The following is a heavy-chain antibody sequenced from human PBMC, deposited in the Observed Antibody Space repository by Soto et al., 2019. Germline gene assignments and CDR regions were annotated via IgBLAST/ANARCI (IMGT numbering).Heavy chain of an antibody. J-gene: IGHJ5*02. V-gene: IGHV4-34*01. Sequence: QVQLQQWGAGLLKPSETLSLTYAVYGGSFSGYYWSWIRQPPGKGLEWIGEINHSGSTNYNPSLKSRVTISVDTSKNQFSLKLSSVTAADTAVYYCARRSGAGPWGQGTLVTVSS. CDR2: INHSGST. CDR1: GGSFSGYY. D-gene: IGHD7-27*01. CDR3: ARRSGAGP.